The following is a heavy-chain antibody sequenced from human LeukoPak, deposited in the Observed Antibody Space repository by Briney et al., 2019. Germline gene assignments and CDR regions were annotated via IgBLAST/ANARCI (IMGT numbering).Heavy chain of an antibody. Sequence: GESLKISCKGSGYSFTSYWIGWVRQMPGKGLEWMGIIYPGDSDTRYSPSFQGQVTISADKSISTAYLQWSSLKASDTAMYYCARKLYDSSGYNNWFDPWGQGTLVTVSS. CDR2: IYPGDSDT. CDR1: GYSFTSYW. CDR3: ARKLYDSSGYNNWFDP. J-gene: IGHJ5*02. D-gene: IGHD3-22*01. V-gene: IGHV5-51*01.